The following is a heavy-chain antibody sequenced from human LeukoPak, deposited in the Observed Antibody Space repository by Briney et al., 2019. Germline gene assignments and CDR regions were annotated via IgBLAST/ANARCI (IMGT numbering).Heavy chain of an antibody. Sequence: GSLRLSCAASGFTFSSYAMNWVRQAPGKGLEWVSGISGSGGSTYYADSVKGRFTISRDNSKNTLYLQMNSLRAEDTAVYYCARDPGIWSGYPYYYYGMDAWGQGTTVTVSS. CDR2: ISGSGGST. D-gene: IGHD3-3*01. V-gene: IGHV3-23*01. J-gene: IGHJ6*02. CDR3: ARDPGIWSGYPYYYYGMDA. CDR1: GFTFSSYA.